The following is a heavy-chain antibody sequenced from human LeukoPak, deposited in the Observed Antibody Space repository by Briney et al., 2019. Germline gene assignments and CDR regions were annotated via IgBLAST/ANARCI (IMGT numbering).Heavy chain of an antibody. J-gene: IGHJ4*02. D-gene: IGHD3-9*01. CDR1: GITFSRHW. CDR3: AGGTGWLIDS. CDR2: IKQDGSEK. Sequence: HPGGSLRHSCVASGITFSRHWMKWVRQAPGKGLEWVANIKQDGSEKFYVDSVKGRFTISRDNAKNSLYLQMTSLRPEDTALYYCAGGTGWLIDSWGQGTLVTVSS. V-gene: IGHV3-7*01.